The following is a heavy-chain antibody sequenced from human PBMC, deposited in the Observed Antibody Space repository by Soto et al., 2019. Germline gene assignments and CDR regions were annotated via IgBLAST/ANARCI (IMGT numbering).Heavy chain of an antibody. CDR2: IDWDDVK. CDR3: ARVTMVPASTGGYSLYYYGLDV. D-gene: IGHD3-10*01. CDR1: GFSLTTGGMC. V-gene: IGHV2-70*13. J-gene: IGHJ6*02. Sequence: GSGPTLVNPTQTLILTCTFSGFSLTTGGMCVTWIRQPPGKALEWLALIDWDDVKYYSTSLKTRLTISRDTSKNQVVLTMTNTDPVDTASYYCARVTMVPASTGGYSLYYYGLDVWGQGITVTVS.